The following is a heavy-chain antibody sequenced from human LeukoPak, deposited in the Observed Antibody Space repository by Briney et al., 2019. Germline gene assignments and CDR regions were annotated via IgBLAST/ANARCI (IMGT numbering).Heavy chain of an antibody. CDR2: ISSSSSYI. CDR3: ARAILTGYYYYYYYGMGV. J-gene: IGHJ6*02. D-gene: IGHD3-9*01. CDR1: GFTFSSYS. V-gene: IGHV3-21*04. Sequence: GGCLRLSCAASGFTFSSYSMNWVRQAPGKGLEWVSSISSSSSYIYYADSVKGRFTISRDNAKNSLYLQMNSLRAEDTAVYYCARAILTGYYYYYYYGMGVWGQGTTVTVSS.